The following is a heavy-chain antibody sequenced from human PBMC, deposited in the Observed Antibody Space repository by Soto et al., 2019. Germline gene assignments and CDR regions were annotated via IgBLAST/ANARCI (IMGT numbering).Heavy chain of an antibody. V-gene: IGHV3-23*01. CDR1: GFTFSSYV. CDR2: MSGSGDSS. J-gene: IGHJ4*02. D-gene: IGHD3-10*01. Sequence: EVQLLESEGGLVQPGGSLRLSCAASGFTFSSYVMSWVRQAPGKGLEWVAAMSGSGDSSYYADSVKGRFTISRDNSKNPRYLQMNRLRAEDTDIYYCANGSYITRARGVNLDYVGQGTLVTVSS. CDR3: ANGSYITRARGVNLDY.